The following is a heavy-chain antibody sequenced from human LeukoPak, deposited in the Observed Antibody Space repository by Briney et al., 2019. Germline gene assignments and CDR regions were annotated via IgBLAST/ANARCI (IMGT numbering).Heavy chain of an antibody. CDR2: IYPGDSDT. CDR1: GYSFTSYS. D-gene: IGHD2-15*01. J-gene: IGHJ4*02. Sequence: GEPLKFSFQASGYSFTSYSFGWVRQLPGKGLEWMGIIYPGDSDTRYSPSFQGQVTISADKSISTAYLQWSSLKASDTAMYYCARSSCSGGSCYSGFDYWGQGTLVTVSS. CDR3: ARSSCSGGSCYSGFDY. V-gene: IGHV5-51*01.